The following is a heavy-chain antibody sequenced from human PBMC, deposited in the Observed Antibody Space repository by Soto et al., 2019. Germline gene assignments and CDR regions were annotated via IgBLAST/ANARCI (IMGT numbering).Heavy chain of an antibody. Sequence: EVQLVESGGGLVKPGGSLRLSCAASGFTFSSYSMNWVRQAPGKGLEWVSSISSSSSYIYYADSVKGRFTISRDNAKNSLYLQMNSLRAEDTAVYYCARDPTRGIFGVVIRSRDAFDIWGQGTMVTVSS. V-gene: IGHV3-21*01. CDR3: ARDPTRGIFGVVIRSRDAFDI. J-gene: IGHJ3*02. CDR1: GFTFSSYS. D-gene: IGHD3-3*01. CDR2: ISSSSSYI.